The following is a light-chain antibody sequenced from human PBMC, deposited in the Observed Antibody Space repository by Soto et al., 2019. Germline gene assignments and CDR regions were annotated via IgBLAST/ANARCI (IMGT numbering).Light chain of an antibody. Sequence: IVLIQSPATLPVSPPERATLSCRASQNISNYLIWYQQKPGQAPRLLIYDVSTRPTGVPSRFSGSGSGTEFTLSIGILQSEDFAVYYCQQYYNYPPTFGQGTKVDIK. CDR3: QQYYNYPPT. CDR2: DVS. CDR1: QNISNY. J-gene: IGKJ1*01. V-gene: IGKV3D-15*02.